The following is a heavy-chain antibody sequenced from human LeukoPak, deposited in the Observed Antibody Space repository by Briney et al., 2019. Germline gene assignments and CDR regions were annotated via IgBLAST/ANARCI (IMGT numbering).Heavy chain of an antibody. CDR3: ARGHSQYYFDY. J-gene: IGHJ4*02. CDR2: INHSGST. CDR1: GGSFSGYY. V-gene: IGHV4-34*01. Sequence: SETLSLTCAVYGGSFSGYYWSWIRQPPGKGLEWIGEINHSGSTNYNPSLKSRVTISVDTSKNQFSLKLSSVTAADTAVYYCARGHSQYYFDYWGQGTLVTVSS.